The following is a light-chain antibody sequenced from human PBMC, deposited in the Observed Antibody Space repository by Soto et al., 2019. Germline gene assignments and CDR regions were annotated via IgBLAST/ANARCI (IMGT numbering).Light chain of an antibody. J-gene: IGKJ4*01. Sequence: EIVLTQSPATLSLSPGERATLSCRASQSVSSYLAWYQQKPGQAPRLLIYDASNRATGIPARFSGSGSGTDFTLTISSLEPEDFAVYYCQQRSNWPPGGHTFGGGTKVEIK. V-gene: IGKV3-11*01. CDR1: QSVSSY. CDR3: QQRSNWPPGGHT. CDR2: DAS.